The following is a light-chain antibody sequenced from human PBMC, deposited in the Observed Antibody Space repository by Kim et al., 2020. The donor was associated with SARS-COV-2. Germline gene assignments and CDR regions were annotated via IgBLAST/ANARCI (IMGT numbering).Light chain of an antibody. J-gene: IGLJ1*01. CDR2: QRV. V-gene: IGLV3-1*01. CDR1: GNKD. Sequence: GNKDVSWYQQRPGQSPVLVIYQRVKRPSGIPERFSASNSGNTATLTISGTQPTDEADYYCQAWDSHTRIFGSGTKVTVL. CDR3: QAWDSHTRI.